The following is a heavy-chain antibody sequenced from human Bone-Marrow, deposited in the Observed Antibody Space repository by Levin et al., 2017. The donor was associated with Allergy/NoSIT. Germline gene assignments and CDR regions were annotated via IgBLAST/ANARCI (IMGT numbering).Heavy chain of an antibody. Sequence: PSETLSLICSLSGGSISTYWWHWIRQPPGKGLEWIGNIYYSGTTKYNQSLRSRVSISVDTSKNEFSLELTSVTAADTAVYYCARGDSPHDAVDQWGRGTLVNVAS. D-gene: IGHD3-22*01. CDR1: GGSISTYW. J-gene: IGHJ1*01. CDR3: ARGDSPHDAVDQ. CDR2: IYYSGTT. V-gene: IGHV4-59*01.